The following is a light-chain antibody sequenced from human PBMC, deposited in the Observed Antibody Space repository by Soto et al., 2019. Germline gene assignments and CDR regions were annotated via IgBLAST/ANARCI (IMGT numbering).Light chain of an antibody. V-gene: IGKV1-39*01. CDR2: AAS. CDR3: HQSYSTPPT. J-gene: IGKJ3*01. Sequence: IPMTHSPSSLAVSVGGRVNITFTASQSISSYLNWYQQKPGKATKLLIYAASSLQSGVPSRFSGSGSGTDFTLTISSLQTEDFATYYCHQSYSTPPTVAPGTQVD. CDR1: QSISSY.